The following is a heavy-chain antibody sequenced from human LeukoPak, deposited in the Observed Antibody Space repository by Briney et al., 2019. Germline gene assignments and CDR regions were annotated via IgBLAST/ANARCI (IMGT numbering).Heavy chain of an antibody. CDR2: FNSDTGNT. CDR1: GYTFTNYA. D-gene: IGHD3/OR15-3a*01. V-gene: IGHV1-3*01. J-gene: IGHJ4*02. CDR3: ARGGPNKSGWTLDY. Sequence: GASVKVSCKASGYTFTNYAIHWVRQAPGQRLEWMGWFNSDTGNTEYSQKFQGRVIITRDTPASTAYMELSSLRPEDTAVFFCARGGPNKSGWTLDYWGQGTLVTVSS.